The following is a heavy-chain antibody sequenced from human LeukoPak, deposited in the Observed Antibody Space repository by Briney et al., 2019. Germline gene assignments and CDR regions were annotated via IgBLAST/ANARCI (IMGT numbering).Heavy chain of an antibody. D-gene: IGHD6-13*01. CDR1: GFTFSSYA. J-gene: IGHJ4*02. CDR2: ISYDGSNK. Sequence: GGSPRLSCAASGFTFSSYAMHWVRQAPGKGLEWVAVISYDGSNKYYADSVKGRFTISRDNSKNTLYLQMNSLRAEDTAVYYCARDSSQYYFDYWGQGTLVTVSS. V-gene: IGHV3-30*04. CDR3: ARDSSQYYFDY.